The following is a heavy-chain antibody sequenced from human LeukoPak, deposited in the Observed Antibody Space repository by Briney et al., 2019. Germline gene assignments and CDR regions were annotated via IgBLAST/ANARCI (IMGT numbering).Heavy chain of an antibody. V-gene: IGHV3-23*01. D-gene: IGHD5-18*01. CDR3: AKDRDTAMWYFDY. CDR1: GFTFSSYD. CDR2: IRPSGDNT. Sequence: GGSLRLSCAASGFTFSSYDMTWVRQAPGRGLEWVSSIRPSGDNTYYADSVKGRFTISRDNSKNTLYLQMNSLRAEDTAVYYCAKDRDTAMWYFDYWGQGTLVTVSS. J-gene: IGHJ4*02.